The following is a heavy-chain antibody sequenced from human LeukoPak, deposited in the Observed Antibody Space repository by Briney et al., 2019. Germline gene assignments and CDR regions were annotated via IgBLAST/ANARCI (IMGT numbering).Heavy chain of an antibody. D-gene: IGHD6-13*01. J-gene: IGHJ6*02. CDR1: GFTFSSYG. V-gene: IGHV3-30*18. Sequence: PGGSLRLSCAASGFTFSSYGMHWVRQAPGKGLEWVAVISYDGSNKYYADSVKGRFTISRHSSKSTLYPQMNSLRAEDTAVYYCAKVAATGSHYYYGMDVWGQGTTVTVSS. CDR2: ISYDGSNK. CDR3: AKVAATGSHYYYGMDV.